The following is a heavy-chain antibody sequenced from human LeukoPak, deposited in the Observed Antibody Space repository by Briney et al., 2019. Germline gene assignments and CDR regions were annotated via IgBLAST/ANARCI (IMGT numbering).Heavy chain of an antibody. CDR3: ARDSDFDY. V-gene: IGHV3-21*01. J-gene: IGHJ4*02. CDR2: ISSSSTYI. CDR1: GFTFSSYS. Sequence: GGSLRLSCAASGFTFSSYSMNWVRQAPGKGLEWVSSISSSSTYIYYADSVKGRFTISRDNAKNSLYLQMNSLRAEDTALYHCARDSDFDYWGQGTLVTVSS.